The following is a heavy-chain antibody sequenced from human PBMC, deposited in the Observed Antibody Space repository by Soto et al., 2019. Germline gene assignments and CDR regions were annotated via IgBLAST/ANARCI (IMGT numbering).Heavy chain of an antibody. CDR1: GGSISSYY. V-gene: IGHV4-59*01. J-gene: IGHJ5*02. CDR3: ARENTMVRGVIRSSWFDP. Sequence: SETLSLTCTVSGGSISSYYWSWIRQPPGKGLEWIGYIYYSGSTNYNPSLKSRVTISVDTSKNQFSLKLSSVTAADTAVYYCARENTMVRGVIRSSWFDPWGQGTLVTVSS. CDR2: IYYSGST. D-gene: IGHD3-10*01.